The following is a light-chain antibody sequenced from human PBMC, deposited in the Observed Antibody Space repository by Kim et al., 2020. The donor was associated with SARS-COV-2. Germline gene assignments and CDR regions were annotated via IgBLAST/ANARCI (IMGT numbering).Light chain of an antibody. V-gene: IGKV1-9*01. CDR3: QQVYTYPIT. Sequence: ASVGGSVTITGRASQAISLYLTWYQQKPGKAPNLLIYTASTLQSGVPSRFSGSESGTDFTLTISSLQPEDFATYYCQQVYTYPITFGGGTKVDIK. CDR2: TAS. J-gene: IGKJ4*01. CDR1: QAISLY.